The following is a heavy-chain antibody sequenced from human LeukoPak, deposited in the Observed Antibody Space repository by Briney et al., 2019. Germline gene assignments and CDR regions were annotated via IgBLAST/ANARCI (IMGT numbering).Heavy chain of an antibody. D-gene: IGHD2-21*01. V-gene: IGHV3-7*01. CDR2: IKQDGGEK. Sequence: PGGSLRLSCAASGFTFSTYWMSWVRQAPGKGLEWVANIKQDGGEKYYVDSVKGRFTISRDNAENSLYLQMNSLRVEDSAVYYCARLWWLVGGGTNDYWGQGTLVTVSS. CDR1: GFTFSTYW. J-gene: IGHJ4*02. CDR3: ARLWWLVGGGTNDY.